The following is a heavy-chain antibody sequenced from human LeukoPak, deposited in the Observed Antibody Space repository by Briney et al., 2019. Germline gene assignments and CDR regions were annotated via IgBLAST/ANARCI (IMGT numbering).Heavy chain of an antibody. V-gene: IGHV1-46*01. CDR1: GYTFTSHY. J-gene: IGHJ6*02. CDR3: ATPYCSSTSCYGYYYYGMDV. D-gene: IGHD2-2*01. CDR2: INPSVDST. Sequence: ASVKVSCKASGYTFTSHYLHWVRQAPGQGLEWMGIINPSVDSTIYAQKFQGRVTMTEDTSTDTAYMELSSLRSEDTAVYYCATPYCSSTSCYGYYYYGMDVWGQGTTVTVSS.